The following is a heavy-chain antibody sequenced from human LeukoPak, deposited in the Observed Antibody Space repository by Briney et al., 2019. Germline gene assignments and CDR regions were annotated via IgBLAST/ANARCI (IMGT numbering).Heavy chain of an antibody. D-gene: IGHD3-22*01. CDR3: ARHYYDSSGYLPGGFDY. Sequence: ASVKVSCKAFGYTFTNYYIHWVRQVPGQGLEWLGIINPSGGSTSYAQKFQGRVTMTRDTSTSTVYMELSSLRSEDTAVYYCARHYYDSSGYLPGGFDYWGQGTLVTVSS. J-gene: IGHJ4*02. CDR2: INPSGGST. CDR1: GYTFTNYY. V-gene: IGHV1-46*01.